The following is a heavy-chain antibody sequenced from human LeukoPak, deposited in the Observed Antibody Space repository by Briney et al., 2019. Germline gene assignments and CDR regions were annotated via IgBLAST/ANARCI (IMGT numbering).Heavy chain of an antibody. V-gene: IGHV4-4*07. CDR1: GGSISNYY. CDR2: IHSSGNT. CDR3: ARVRGITSMAFLDY. Sequence: KPSETLSLTCTVSGGSISNYYWIWIRQPAGKGLEWVGRIHSSGNTNYNPSLKSRVTMSVDTSKNQFSLKLTSVTAADTAVYYCARVRGITSMAFLDYWGRGTLVTASS. D-gene: IGHD3-16*01. J-gene: IGHJ4*02.